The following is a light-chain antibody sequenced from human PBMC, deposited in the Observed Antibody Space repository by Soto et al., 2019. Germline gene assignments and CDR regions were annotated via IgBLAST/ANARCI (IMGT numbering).Light chain of an antibody. CDR1: QTFSSY. V-gene: IGKV3-11*01. CDR2: DAS. J-gene: IGKJ4*01. CDR3: QQRSSWPLT. Sequence: EIVLTQSPATLSLSPGARATLSCRASQTFSSYLAWYQQKAGQAPRPLIYDASNRAPGIPARFSGSGSGTDFTLTISSLEPEDFAVYYCQQRSSWPLTFGGGTKVEIK.